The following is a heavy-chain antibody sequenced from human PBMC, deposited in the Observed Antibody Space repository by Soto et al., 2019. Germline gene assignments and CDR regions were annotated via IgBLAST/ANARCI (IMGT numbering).Heavy chain of an antibody. V-gene: IGHV2-26*01. D-gene: IGHD1-20*01. CDR2: IFSNDEK. Sequence: SGPTLVNPTETLTLTCTVSGFSLSNARVGVSWIRQPPGKALEWLAHIFSNDEKSYSTSLKSRLTISKDTSKSQVVLTMTNMDPVDTATYYCARSYNSGGYMDVWGKGTTVTVSS. CDR3: ARSYNSGGYMDV. J-gene: IGHJ6*03. CDR1: GFSLSNARVG.